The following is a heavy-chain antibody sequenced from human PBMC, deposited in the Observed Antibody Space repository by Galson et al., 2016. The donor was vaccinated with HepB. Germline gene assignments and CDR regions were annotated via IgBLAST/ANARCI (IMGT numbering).Heavy chain of an antibody. CDR3: ARGPQDTPANWFDP. CDR1: GASISSRNW. V-gene: IGHV4-4*02. CDR2: ISYSGST. J-gene: IGHJ5*02. D-gene: IGHD2-15*01. Sequence: ETLSLTCTISGASISSRNWWSWVRQSPGKGLEWIGSISYSGSTYYNPSLKSRVTISSDTSKNHFSLKLTSVTVADTAVFYCARGPQDTPANWFDPWGQGTLVTVSS.